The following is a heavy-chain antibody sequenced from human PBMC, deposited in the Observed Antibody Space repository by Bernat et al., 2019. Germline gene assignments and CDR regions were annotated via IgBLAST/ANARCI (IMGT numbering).Heavy chain of an antibody. Sequence: QLQLQESGPGLVKPSETLSLTCTVSGGSISSSSYYWAWIRQPPGKGLEWIGTIYYTGTTYYNPSLKSRVTISVDTSNNQFSLKLSSVTAADTAVYYCARRDPPAGTIFDWGQGTLVTVS. J-gene: IGHJ4*02. CDR1: GGSISSSSYY. D-gene: IGHD6-13*01. CDR2: IYYTGTT. CDR3: ARRDPPAGTIFD. V-gene: IGHV4-39*01.